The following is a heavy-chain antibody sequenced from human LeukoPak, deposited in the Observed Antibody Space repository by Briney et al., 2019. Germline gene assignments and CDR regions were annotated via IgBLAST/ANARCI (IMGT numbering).Heavy chain of an antibody. CDR3: ARDTYYDFWKGYGMDV. J-gene: IGHJ6*02. V-gene: IGHV3-21*01. D-gene: IGHD3-3*01. Sequence: TGGSLRLSCAASGFTFSSYSMNWVRQAPGKGLEWVSSISSSSSYIYYADSVKGRFTISRDNSENTLYLQMNSLRAEDTAVYYCARDTYYDFWKGYGMDVWGQGTTVTVSS. CDR2: ISSSSSYI. CDR1: GFTFSSYS.